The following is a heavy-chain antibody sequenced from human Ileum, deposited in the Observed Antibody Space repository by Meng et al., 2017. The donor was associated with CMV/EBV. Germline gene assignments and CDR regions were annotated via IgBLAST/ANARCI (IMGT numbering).Heavy chain of an antibody. Sequence: SVKVSCKASGYTFSGYYIHWVRQAPGQGLEWMGGIIPILGIANYAQKFQGRVTITADKSTSTAYMELSSLRSEDTAVYYCARDQEDIVVVPAAMPYYYYGMDVWGQGTTVTVSS. CDR2: IIPILGIA. V-gene: IGHV1-69*10. CDR3: ARDQEDIVVVPAAMPYYYYGMDV. J-gene: IGHJ6*02. CDR1: GYTFSGYY. D-gene: IGHD2-2*01.